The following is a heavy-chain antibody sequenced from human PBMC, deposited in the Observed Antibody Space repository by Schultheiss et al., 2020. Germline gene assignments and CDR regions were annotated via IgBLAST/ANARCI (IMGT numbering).Heavy chain of an antibody. D-gene: IGHD5-18*01. Sequence: GESLKISCAASGFTFSSYAMHWVRQAPGKGLEWVAVISYDGSNKYYADSVKGRFTISRDNSKNTLYLQMNSLRAEDTAVYYCAKDGNTDDSYTSGGLDYWGQGTLVTVSS. J-gene: IGHJ4*02. V-gene: IGHV3-30-3*01. CDR3: AKDGNTDDSYTSGGLDY. CDR1: GFTFSSYA. CDR2: ISYDGSNK.